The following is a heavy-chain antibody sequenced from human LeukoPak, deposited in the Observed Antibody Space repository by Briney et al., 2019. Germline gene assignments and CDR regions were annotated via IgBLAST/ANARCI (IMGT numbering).Heavy chain of an antibody. CDR1: GYTFTSYD. Sequence: ASVKLSCKASGYTFTSYDINWVRQATGQGLEWMGWMNPNSGNTGYAQKFQGRVTMTRNTSISTAYVELSSLRSEDTAVYYCARGPMNLRITMVRGVIINPPTGNWFDPWGQGTLVTVSS. J-gene: IGHJ5*02. V-gene: IGHV1-8*01. D-gene: IGHD3-10*01. CDR3: ARGPMNLRITMVRGVIINPPTGNWFDP. CDR2: MNPNSGNT.